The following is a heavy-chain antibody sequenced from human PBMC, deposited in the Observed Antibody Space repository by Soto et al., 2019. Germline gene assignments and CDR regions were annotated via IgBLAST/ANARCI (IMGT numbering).Heavy chain of an antibody. D-gene: IGHD2-2*01. Sequence: ASVKVSCKASGYTFTSYYMHWVRQAPGQGLEWMGIINPSGGSTSYAQKFQGRVTMTRDTSTSTVYMELSSLRSEDTAVYYCARVGGCCSSTSCWGGIDYYYYMDVWGKGTTVTVSS. CDR2: INPSGGST. J-gene: IGHJ6*03. CDR3: ARVGGCCSSTSCWGGIDYYYYMDV. CDR1: GYTFTSYY. V-gene: IGHV1-46*03.